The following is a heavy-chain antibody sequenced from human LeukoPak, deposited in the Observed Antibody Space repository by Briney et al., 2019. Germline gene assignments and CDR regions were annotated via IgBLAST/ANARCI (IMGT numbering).Heavy chain of an antibody. V-gene: IGHV1-18*01. CDR1: GYTFTSYG. CDR2: LSTYNGNT. J-gene: IGHJ4*02. D-gene: IGHD5-24*01. CDR3: AREMATIRGDY. Sequence: ASVEVSCKASGYTFTSYGISWVRQAPGQGLEWMGWLSTYNGNTHYTEKFQGRVTMTTDTSTSTAYMELRSLRSDDTAVYYCAREMATIRGDYWGQGTLVTVSS.